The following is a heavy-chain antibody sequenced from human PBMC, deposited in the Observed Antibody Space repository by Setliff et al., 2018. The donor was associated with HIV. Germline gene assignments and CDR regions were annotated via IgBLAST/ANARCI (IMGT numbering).Heavy chain of an antibody. CDR2: ILNRNNKYGT. Sequence: GGSLRLSCAASGFMYSDPAIHWVRQASGKGLEWVGRILNRNNKYGTAYAVSMKGRFTISRDDSKNMAYLQMDSLTAEDTAVYYCTTPLYYYDTSTTWDHWGQGTLVTVSS. CDR1: GFMYSDPA. V-gene: IGHV3-73*01. J-gene: IGHJ4*02. D-gene: IGHD3-22*01. CDR3: TTPLYYYDTSTTWDH.